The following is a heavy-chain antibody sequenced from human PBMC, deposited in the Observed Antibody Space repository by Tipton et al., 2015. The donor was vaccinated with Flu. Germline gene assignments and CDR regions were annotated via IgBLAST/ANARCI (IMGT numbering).Heavy chain of an antibody. V-gene: IGHV3-74*01. J-gene: IGHJ4*02. CDR3: TRASYGSADY. D-gene: IGHD3-10*01. CDR1: GFTFSSYW. Sequence: SLRLSCAASGFTFSSYWMYWVRQVPGKGLVWVSLINSDGSSTNYADSVKGRFTVSRDNAKNTLYLQMNSLRVEDTAVYFCTRASYGSADYWGQGTLVTVSS. CDR2: INSDGSST.